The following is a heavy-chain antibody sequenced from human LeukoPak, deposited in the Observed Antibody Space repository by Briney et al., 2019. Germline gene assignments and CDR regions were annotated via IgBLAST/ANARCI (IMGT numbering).Heavy chain of an antibody. V-gene: IGHV3-23*01. D-gene: IGHD5-12*01. CDR1: GFTFSSYG. CDR2: ISGSGGST. CDR3: AKAATYSGKRSHFDY. Sequence: PGGTLRLSCAASGFTFSSYGMSWVRQAPGKGLEWVSAISGSGGSTYYADSVKGRFTISRDNSKNTLYLQMNSLRAEDTAVYYCAKAATYSGKRSHFDYWGQGTLVTVSS. J-gene: IGHJ4*02.